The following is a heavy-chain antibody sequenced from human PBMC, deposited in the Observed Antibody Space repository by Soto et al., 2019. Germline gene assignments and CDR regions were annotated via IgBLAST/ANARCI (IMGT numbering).Heavy chain of an antibody. CDR3: ARDQLWFGELIVY. CDR2: IIPIFGTA. CDR1: GGTFSSYA. V-gene: IGHV1-69*06. J-gene: IGHJ4*02. D-gene: IGHD3-10*01. Sequence: SVKVSCKASGGTFSSYAISWVRQAPGQGLEWMGGIIPIFGTANYAQKFQGRVTINADKSTSTAYMELSSLRSEDTAVYYCARDQLWFGELIVYWGQGTLVTVSS.